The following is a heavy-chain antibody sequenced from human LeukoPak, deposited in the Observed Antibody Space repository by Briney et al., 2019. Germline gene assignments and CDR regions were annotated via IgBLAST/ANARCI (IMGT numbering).Heavy chain of an antibody. D-gene: IGHD3-10*01. CDR2: IKQDGSET. CDR1: GFTFSSYW. V-gene: IGHV3-7*01. CDR3: ARLNYYANKGPDAFDI. Sequence: PGGSLRLSCAASGFTFSSYWMTWVRQAPGKGLGWVANIKQDGSETYYVDSVKGRFTISRDNAKNSLYLQMNSLRTEDTAVYSCARLNYYANKGPDAFDIWGQGTMVTVSS. J-gene: IGHJ3*02.